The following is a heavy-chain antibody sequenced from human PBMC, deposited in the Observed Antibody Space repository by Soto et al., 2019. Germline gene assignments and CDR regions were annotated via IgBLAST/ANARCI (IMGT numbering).Heavy chain of an antibody. Sequence: SGPTLVNPTETLTLTCTVSGFSLSNAGLGVSWIRQPPGKALEWLAHIFSNDEKSYSTSLKSRLTISKDTSKNQVVLAMTNMDPVDTATYFCAHLVVAGLTYYFDYWGQGTLVTVSS. CDR3: AHLVVAGLTYYFDY. J-gene: IGHJ4*02. CDR2: IFSNDEK. V-gene: IGHV2-26*01. D-gene: IGHD2-15*01. CDR1: GFSLSNAGLG.